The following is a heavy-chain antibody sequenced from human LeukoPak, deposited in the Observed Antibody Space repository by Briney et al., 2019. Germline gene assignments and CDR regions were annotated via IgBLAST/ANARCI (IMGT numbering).Heavy chain of an antibody. CDR1: GGTFSSHA. J-gene: IGHJ4*02. D-gene: IGHD4-11*01. CDR2: INPIFHTP. CDR3: ARGRTTGESDY. Sequence: SVKVSCKASGGTFSSHAISWLRQAPGQGLEWMGGINPIFHTPTYAKKFQGRLTITKDESMSTASMDLSSLIYDDTAVYYCARGRTTGESDYWGQGTPVTVSS. V-gene: IGHV1-69*05.